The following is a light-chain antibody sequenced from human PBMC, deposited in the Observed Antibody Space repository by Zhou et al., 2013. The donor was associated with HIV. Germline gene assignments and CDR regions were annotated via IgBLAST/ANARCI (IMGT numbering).Light chain of an antibody. V-gene: IGKV3-11*01. CDR3: HQYGASIT. J-gene: IGKJ5*01. Sequence: EIVLTQSPATLSLSPGDRATLSCRASQSLSNYLAWYQQKPGQAPRLLIYDTSNRATGIPARFSGSGSGTDFTLAIIRPAPEDAAVYYCHQYGASITFGQGTRLEIK. CDR1: QSLSNY. CDR2: DTS.